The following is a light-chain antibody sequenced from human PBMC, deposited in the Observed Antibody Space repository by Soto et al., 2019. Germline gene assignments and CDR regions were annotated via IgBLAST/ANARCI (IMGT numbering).Light chain of an antibody. J-gene: IGKJ5*01. CDR3: QQSYSNPIT. Sequence: DIQMTQSPSSLSASVGDRVTITCRASQSINRYLNWYQQEPGKAPKLLIYAASSLHSGVPSRFSGSGSGTDFTLTISSLQPEDFATYYCQQSYSNPITFGQGTRLDIK. CDR1: QSINRY. V-gene: IGKV1-39*01. CDR2: AAS.